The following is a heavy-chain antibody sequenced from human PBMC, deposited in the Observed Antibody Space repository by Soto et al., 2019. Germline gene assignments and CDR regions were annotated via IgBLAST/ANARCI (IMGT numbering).Heavy chain of an antibody. CDR2: INHSGST. D-gene: IGHD3-22*01. Sequence: SETLSLTCAVYGGSFSGHYWSWIRQSPGKGLEWIGEINHSGSTNQNPSLKSRVTISVDTSKNQFSLKLKSVTAADTAVYYCARGITMILVVQGDAPDKYYFDSWGQGTQVTV. J-gene: IGHJ4*02. V-gene: IGHV4-34*01. CDR3: ARGITMILVVQGDAPDKYYFDS. CDR1: GGSFSGHY.